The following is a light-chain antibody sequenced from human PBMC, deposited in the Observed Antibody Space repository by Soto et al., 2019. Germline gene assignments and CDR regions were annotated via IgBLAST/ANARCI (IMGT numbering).Light chain of an antibody. CDR2: SNN. J-gene: IGLJ1*01. V-gene: IGLV1-44*01. CDR3: AAWDDSRNGYV. CDR1: SSNIGSNT. Sequence: QSVLTQPPSASGTPGQRVTISCSGSSSNIGSNTVNWYQQLPGTAPKLLIYSNNQRPSGVPDRFSGSKSGTSASLAISGLQSEDEADYYCAAWDDSRNGYVFGTGTKVTV.